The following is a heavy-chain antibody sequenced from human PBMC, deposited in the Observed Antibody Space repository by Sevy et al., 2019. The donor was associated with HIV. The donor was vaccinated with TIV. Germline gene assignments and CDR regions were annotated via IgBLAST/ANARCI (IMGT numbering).Heavy chain of an antibody. Sequence: GGSLRLSCAASGFTLSNHWMHWVRQAPGKGLVWVSHINGDGSETNYADSVKGRFTVSRDNAKNTLYLQMTSLTDEDTGLYYCAREEGSTDCWGQGTLVTVSS. CDR2: INGDGSET. CDR3: AREEGSTDC. J-gene: IGHJ4*02. V-gene: IGHV3-74*01. CDR1: GFTLSNHW.